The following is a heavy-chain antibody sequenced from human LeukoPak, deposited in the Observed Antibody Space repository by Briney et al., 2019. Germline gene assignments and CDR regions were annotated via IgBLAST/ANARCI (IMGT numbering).Heavy chain of an antibody. CDR1: GFTFSNAW. D-gene: IGHD6-19*01. J-gene: IGHJ4*02. CDR3: TTEGYGSGWYYSDY. V-gene: IGHV3-15*04. CDR2: IGKSDGGTT. Sequence: GGSLRLSCAASGFTFSNAWMSWVRQTPGRGLEWVAHIGKSDGGTTDYAAPVKGRFTISRDNSKNTLYLQMNSLKTEDTAVYYCTTEGYGSGWYYSDYWGQGTLVTVSS.